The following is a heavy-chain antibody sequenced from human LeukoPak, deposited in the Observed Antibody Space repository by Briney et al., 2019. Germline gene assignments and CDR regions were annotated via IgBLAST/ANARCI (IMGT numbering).Heavy chain of an antibody. CDR2: INHSGST. D-gene: IGHD2-15*01. J-gene: IGHJ6*03. CDR3: ARGNIVVVVAASYYYYYMDV. V-gene: IGHV4-34*01. CDR1: GGSFSGYY. Sequence: SETLSLTCAVYGGSFSGYYWSWIRQPPGKGLEWIGEINHSGSTNYNPSLKSRVTISVDTSKNQFSLKLSSVTAADTAVYYCARGNIVVVVAASYYYYYMDVWGKGTTATVSS.